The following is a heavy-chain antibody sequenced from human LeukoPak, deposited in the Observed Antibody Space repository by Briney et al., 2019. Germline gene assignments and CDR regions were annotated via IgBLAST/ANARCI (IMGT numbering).Heavy chain of an antibody. CDR1: GFTVSSNY. J-gene: IGHJ5*02. V-gene: IGHV3-66*01. CDR3: ARESRIVGARWFDP. CDR2: IYSGGST. D-gene: IGHD1-26*01. Sequence: GGSLGLSCAASGFTVSSNYMSWVRQAPGKGLEWVSVIYSGGSTHYAESVKGRVIISRDNSKNTLYLQMNSLRVEDTAVYYCARESRIVGARWFDPWGQGTLVTVSS.